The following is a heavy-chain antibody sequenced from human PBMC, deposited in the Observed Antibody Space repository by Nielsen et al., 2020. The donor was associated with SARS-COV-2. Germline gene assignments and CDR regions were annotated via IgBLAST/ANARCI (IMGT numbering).Heavy chain of an antibody. D-gene: IGHD6-13*01. CDR3: ARDLVIGSWVISVRYSIYYYGMDV. Sequence: WIRQPPGKGLEWVSGINWNGGSTGYADSVKGRFTISRDNAKNSLYLQMNSLRAEDTAVYYCARDLVIGSWVISVRYSIYYYGMDVWGQGTTVTVSS. V-gene: IGHV3-20*03. J-gene: IGHJ6*02. CDR2: INWNGGST.